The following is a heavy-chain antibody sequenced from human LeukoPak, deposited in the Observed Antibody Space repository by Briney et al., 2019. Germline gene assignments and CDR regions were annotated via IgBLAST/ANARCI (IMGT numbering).Heavy chain of an antibody. D-gene: IGHD6-6*01. CDR1: GFTFSNYA. CDR3: AKGWIAGRPLNYFYYMDV. J-gene: IGHJ6*03. Sequence: GGSLRLSCVASGFTFSNYAMTWVRQTPGKGLEFVSGISGSGNGAFYRDSVRGRFTISRDNPKSTMYLQMNRLRVEDTAIYYCAKGWIAGRPLNYFYYMDVWGKGTTVTVSS. V-gene: IGHV3-23*01. CDR2: ISGSGNGA.